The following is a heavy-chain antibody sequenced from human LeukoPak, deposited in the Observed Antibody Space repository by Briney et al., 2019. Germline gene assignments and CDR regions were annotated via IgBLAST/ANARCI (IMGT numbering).Heavy chain of an antibody. CDR2: ISGSGDST. J-gene: IGHJ4*02. CDR3: AKGFDY. CDR1: GFTFSNYG. V-gene: IGHV3-23*01. Sequence: AGGSLRLSCVASGFTFSNYGMSWVRRAPGKGLEWVSAISGSGDSTYYADSVKGRFTISRDNPKNTLYLQMSSPRADDTAVYYCAKGFDYWGQGNLVTVSS.